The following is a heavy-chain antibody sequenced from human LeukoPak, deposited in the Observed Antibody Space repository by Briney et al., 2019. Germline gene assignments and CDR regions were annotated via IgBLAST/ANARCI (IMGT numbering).Heavy chain of an antibody. CDR2: IYSGGST. V-gene: IGHV3-53*01. CDR1: GFTVSSNY. J-gene: IGHJ4*02. Sequence: PGGSLRLSCAASGFTVSSNYMSWVRQAPGKGLEWVSVIYSGGSTYYADSVKGRFTISRDNSKNTLYLQMNSLRAEDTAVYYCARSIDSSGYYYVSLDYWGQGTPVTVSS. D-gene: IGHD3-22*01. CDR3: ARSIDSSGYYYVSLDY.